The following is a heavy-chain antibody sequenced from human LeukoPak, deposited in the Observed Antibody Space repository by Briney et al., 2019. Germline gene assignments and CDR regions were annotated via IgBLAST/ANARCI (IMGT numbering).Heavy chain of an antibody. V-gene: IGHV3-30*02. CDR1: GFSFSDYG. CDR2: IRSDGSNK. CDR3: ARGDRSYGMDV. Sequence: GGPLRLSCAASGFSFSDYGIYWVRQAPGKGLEWVALIRSDGSNKYYPDSMKGRFTISRDNSKNTAYLQMNSLRAEDTAVYYCARGDRSYGMDVWGHGTTVTVSS. J-gene: IGHJ6*02. D-gene: IGHD1-14*01.